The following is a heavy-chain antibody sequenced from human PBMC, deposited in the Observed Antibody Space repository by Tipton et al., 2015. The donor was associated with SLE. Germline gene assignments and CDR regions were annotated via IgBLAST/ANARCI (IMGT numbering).Heavy chain of an antibody. Sequence: TLSLTCTVSGGSMRSGSYYWTWIRQPAEKGLEWIGNIYNSGTSHYSPYQRGRVTISLDSSKNQFSLRLSSVTAADTAMFYCASGTLEWSHEPDYWGQGTLVTVSS. CDR1: GGSMRSGSYY. V-gene: IGHV4-61*09. D-gene: IGHD3-3*01. CDR3: ASGTLEWSHEPDY. J-gene: IGHJ4*02. CDR2: IYNSGTS.